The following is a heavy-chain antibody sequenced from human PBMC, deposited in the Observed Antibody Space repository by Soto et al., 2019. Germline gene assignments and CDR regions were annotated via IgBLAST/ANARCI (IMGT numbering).Heavy chain of an antibody. Sequence: GRSLRVSCAASGFTFSRDGLSWVRQAPGKGLGWVSLVTDNGRSTYYADSVKGRFTISRDNTKNTRFLQMNSLRAEDTAVYYCAKDRPTTTAFDYWGQGALVTASS. V-gene: IGHV3-23*01. CDR2: VTDNGRST. D-gene: IGHD4-17*01. CDR1: GFTFSRDG. J-gene: IGHJ4*02. CDR3: AKDRPTTTAFDY.